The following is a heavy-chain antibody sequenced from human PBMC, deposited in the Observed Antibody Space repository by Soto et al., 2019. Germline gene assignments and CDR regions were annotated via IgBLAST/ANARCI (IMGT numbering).Heavy chain of an antibody. Sequence: PGGSLRLSCAASGFTFSTYGMHWVRQSPGKGLEWVSLISYDGSRIYYADSVKGRFTISRDNSKNTLYLQMNILTNDDTAIYYCEKDRSHAWYTGVGWFDPRGQGTVVTVSS. D-gene: IGHD6-13*01. CDR3: EKDRSHAWYTGVGWFDP. CDR1: GFTFSTYG. CDR2: ISYDGSRI. J-gene: IGHJ5*02. V-gene: IGHV3-30*18.